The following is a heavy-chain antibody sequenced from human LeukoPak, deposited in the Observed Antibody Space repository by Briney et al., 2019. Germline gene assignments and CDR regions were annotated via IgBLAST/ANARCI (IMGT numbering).Heavy chain of an antibody. V-gene: IGHV3-23*01. CDR3: VKDHPRSSSQSRHFDY. J-gene: IGHJ4*02. CDR1: GFTFSSYA. Sequence: GGSLRLSCAASGFTFSSYAMSWVRQAPGKGLEWVSAISGSGGSTYYADSVKGRFTISRDNSKNTLYLQMNSLRAEDTAVYYCVKDHPRSSSQSRHFDYWGQGTLVTVSS. D-gene: IGHD6-13*01. CDR2: ISGSGGST.